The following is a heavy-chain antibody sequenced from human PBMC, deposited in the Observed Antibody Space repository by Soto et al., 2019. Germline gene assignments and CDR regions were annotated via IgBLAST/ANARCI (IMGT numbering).Heavy chain of an antibody. D-gene: IGHD2-15*01. CDR1: GYTFTGYY. CDR3: AXGYCSGGTCYLSEAFDI. CDR2: VNPNSGGA. J-gene: IGHJ3*02. Sequence: ASVKVSCKASGYTFTGYYIHWVRQAPGQGLEWMGWVNPNSGGANYSQNFQGRVTMTRDTSITTAYMELSRLRSDDTAEYYCAXGYCSGGTCYLSEAFDIWGQGTMVTVSS. V-gene: IGHV1-2*02.